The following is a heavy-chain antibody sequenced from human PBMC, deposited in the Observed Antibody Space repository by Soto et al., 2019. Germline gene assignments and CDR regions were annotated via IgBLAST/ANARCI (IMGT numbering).Heavy chain of an antibody. CDR3: ALYCSGGSCYKSGYFKP. D-gene: IGHD2-15*01. Sequence: RWIIKKQGKGLEWISAISGSGGSTYYADSVKGRFTISRDNSKNTLYLQMNSLRAEDTAVYYCALYCSGGSCYKSGYFKPSGQGTLVTDSS. CDR2: ISGSGGST. J-gene: IGHJ1*01. V-gene: IGHV3-23*01.